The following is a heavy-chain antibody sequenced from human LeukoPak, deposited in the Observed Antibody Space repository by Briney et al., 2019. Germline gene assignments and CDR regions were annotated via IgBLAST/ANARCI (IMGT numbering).Heavy chain of an antibody. V-gene: IGHV4-59*08. D-gene: IGHD3-10*01. CDR1: GDSISSYY. CDR3: ARHKPTGSYPLEV. CDR2: VYYSGRT. J-gene: IGHJ4*02. Sequence: NPSETLSLTCTVSGDSISSYYWSWLRQPPGKGLEWIGHVYYSGRTTYNPSLRSRLTISVDTSTSQLSLKPSSVTAADTAVYYCARHKPTGSYPLEVWGQGTLVTVSS.